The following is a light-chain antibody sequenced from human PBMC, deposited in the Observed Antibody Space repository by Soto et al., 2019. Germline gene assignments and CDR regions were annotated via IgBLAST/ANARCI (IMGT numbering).Light chain of an antibody. CDR1: SSDVGGYNY. CDR3: SSYTSSSTPYV. CDR2: DVS. Sequence: LTQPASVSGSPGQSITISCTGTSSDVGGYNYVSWYQQYPGKAPKLMIYDVSNRPSGVSNRFSGSKSGNTASLTISGLQAEDEADYYCSSYTSSSTPYVFGTGTKLTVL. V-gene: IGLV2-14*01. J-gene: IGLJ1*01.